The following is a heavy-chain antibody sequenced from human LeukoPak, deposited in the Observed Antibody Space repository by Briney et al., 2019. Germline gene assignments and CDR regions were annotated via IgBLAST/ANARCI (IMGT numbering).Heavy chain of an antibody. D-gene: IGHD2-15*01. CDR3: AREVTPYY. CDR2: ISPSGDIK. V-gene: IGHV3-23*01. Sequence: GGSLRLSCVASGFTFSRHGMNWVRQAPGKGLEWVSGISPSGDIKYYVDSVKGRFTISRDTSKNTLFLQMNSLRAEDTAVYYCAREVTPYYWGQGTLVTVSS. J-gene: IGHJ4*02. CDR1: GFTFSRHG.